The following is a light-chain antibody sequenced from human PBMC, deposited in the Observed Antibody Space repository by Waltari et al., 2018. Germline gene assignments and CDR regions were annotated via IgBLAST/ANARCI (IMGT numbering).Light chain of an antibody. Sequence: QSALTQPASVSGSPGQSITISCTGTNSDVGAYNYVSWYQQHPGKVPKLMIYEVTNRPSGVSNRFSGSKSGNTASLTISGLQAEDEGDYYCSSYSGTSTWVFGGGTKLTVL. CDR1: NSDVGAYNY. V-gene: IGLV2-14*01. CDR2: EVT. CDR3: SSYSGTSTWV. J-gene: IGLJ3*02.